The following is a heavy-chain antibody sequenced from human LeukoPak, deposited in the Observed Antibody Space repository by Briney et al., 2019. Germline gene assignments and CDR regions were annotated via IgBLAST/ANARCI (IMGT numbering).Heavy chain of an antibody. Sequence: SETLSLTCTVSGGSISSYYWSWIRQPPGKGLEWIGYIYYSGSTNYNPSLKSRVTISVDTSKNQFSLKLSSVTAADTAVYYCAGTMVRGVIISYYYYMDVWGKGTTVTVSS. D-gene: IGHD3-10*01. J-gene: IGHJ6*03. CDR3: AGTMVRGVIISYYYYMDV. CDR2: IYYSGST. V-gene: IGHV4-59*01. CDR1: GGSISSYY.